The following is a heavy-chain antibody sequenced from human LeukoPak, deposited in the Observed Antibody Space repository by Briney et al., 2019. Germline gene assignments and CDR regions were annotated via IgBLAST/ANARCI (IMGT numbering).Heavy chain of an antibody. J-gene: IGHJ4*02. CDR3: AKDPREWLAYYFDY. V-gene: IGHV3-23*01. Sequence: GGSLRLSCAASGFTFSSYAMSWVRQAPGKGLEWVSAISGSGGGTYYADSVKGRFTISRDNSKNTLYLQMNSLRAEDTAVYYCAKDPREWLAYYFDYWGQGTLVTVSS. CDR1: GFTFSSYA. CDR2: ISGSGGGT. D-gene: IGHD6-19*01.